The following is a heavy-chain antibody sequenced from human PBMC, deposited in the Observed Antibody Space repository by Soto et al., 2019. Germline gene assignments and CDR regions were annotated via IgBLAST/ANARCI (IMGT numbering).Heavy chain of an antibody. CDR1: GGTFSSYA. V-gene: IGHV1-69*06. Sequence: GASVKVSCKASGGTFSSYAITWVRQAPGQGLEWMGGIIPIFGTANNAQKFQGRVTITADKSTSTAYMELSSLRSEDTAVYYCARLSLEIMATRYYYYGMDVWGQGTTVTVSS. CDR3: ARLSLEIMATRYYYYGMDV. CDR2: IIPIFGTA. D-gene: IGHD5-12*01. J-gene: IGHJ6*02.